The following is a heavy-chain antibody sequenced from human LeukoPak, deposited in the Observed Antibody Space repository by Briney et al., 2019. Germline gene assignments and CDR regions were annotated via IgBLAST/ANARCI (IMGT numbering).Heavy chain of an antibody. D-gene: IGHD3-10*01. CDR2: INYSGST. CDR1: GGSVSSTTYY. J-gene: IGHJ4*02. V-gene: IGHV4-39*01. CDR3: ARYVVYGSGKYYFDY. Sequence: TSETLSLTCTFSGGSVSSTTYYWSWIRQPPGKGLEWIASINYSGSTYYNPSLKSRVTISVDTSENQFSLKLSSVTAADTAVYYCARYVVYGSGKYYFDYWGQGTLVTVSS.